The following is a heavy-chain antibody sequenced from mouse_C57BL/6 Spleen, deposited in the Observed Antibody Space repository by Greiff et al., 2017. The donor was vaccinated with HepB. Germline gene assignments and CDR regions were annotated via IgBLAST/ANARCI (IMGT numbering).Heavy chain of an antibody. CDR3: ARGRADWYFDV. D-gene: IGHD3-1*01. Sequence: VQGVESGAELAKPGASVKLSCKASGYTFTSYWMHWVKQRPGQGLEWIGYINPSSGYTKYNQKFKDKATLTADKSSSTAYMQLSSLTYEDSAVYYCARGRADWYFDVWGTGTTVTVSS. CDR1: GYTFTSYW. V-gene: IGHV1-7*01. CDR2: INPSSGYT. J-gene: IGHJ1*03.